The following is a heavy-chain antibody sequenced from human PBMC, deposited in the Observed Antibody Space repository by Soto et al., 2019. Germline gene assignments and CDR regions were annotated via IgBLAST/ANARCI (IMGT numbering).Heavy chain of an antibody. CDR1: GYTFTSYA. CDR3: ARDLVDSGYDLGHAFDI. Sequence: ASVKVSCKASGYTFTSYAMHWVRQAPGQRLEWMGWINAGNGNTKYSQKFQGRVTITRDTSASTAYMELSSPRSEDTAVYYCARDLVDSGYDLGHAFDIWGQGAMVTVSS. V-gene: IGHV1-3*01. J-gene: IGHJ3*02. D-gene: IGHD5-12*01. CDR2: INAGNGNT.